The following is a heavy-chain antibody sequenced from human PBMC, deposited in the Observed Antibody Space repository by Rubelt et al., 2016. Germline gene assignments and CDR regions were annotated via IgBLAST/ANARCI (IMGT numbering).Heavy chain of an antibody. V-gene: IGHV4-34*01. J-gene: IGHJ4*02. CDR2: INHSGST. D-gene: IGHD1-26*01. CDR3: ARGVGADGSTMVFDY. Sequence: TCAVYGGSFSGYYWSWIRQPPGKGLEWIGEINHSGSTNYNPSLKSRVTISVDTSKNQFSLKLSSVTAADTAVYYCARGVGADGSTMVFDYWGQGTLVTVSS. CDR1: GGSFSGYY.